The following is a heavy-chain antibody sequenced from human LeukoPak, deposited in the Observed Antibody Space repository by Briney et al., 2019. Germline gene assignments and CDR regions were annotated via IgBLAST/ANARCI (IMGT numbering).Heavy chain of an antibody. Sequence: GGSLRLSCAASGFTFSSYAMSWVRQAPGKGLEWVSAISGSGGSTYYADSVKGRFTISRDNSKNTLYLQMNSLRAEDTALYYCAKGLWDANSGIEVWGQGTLVTVSS. CDR3: AKGLWDANSGIEV. V-gene: IGHV3-23*01. CDR1: GFTFSSYA. J-gene: IGHJ4*02. D-gene: IGHD1-26*01. CDR2: ISGSGGST.